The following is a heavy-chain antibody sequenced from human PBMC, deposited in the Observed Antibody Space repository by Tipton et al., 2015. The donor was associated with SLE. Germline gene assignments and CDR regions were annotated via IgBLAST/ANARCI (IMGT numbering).Heavy chain of an antibody. CDR2: ISHSGTT. D-gene: IGHD5-12*01. CDR3: AREGRLNSGYDSGGNWFDP. J-gene: IGHJ5*02. Sequence: GLVKPSETLSLTCAVYGVSFSDYYWSWIRQPPGKGLEWIGEISHSGTTKYNPSLKSRVTISVGTSKNQFSLKLSSVTAADTAVYYCAREGRLNSGYDSGGNWFDPWGQGTLVTVSS. CDR1: GVSFSDYY. V-gene: IGHV4-34*09.